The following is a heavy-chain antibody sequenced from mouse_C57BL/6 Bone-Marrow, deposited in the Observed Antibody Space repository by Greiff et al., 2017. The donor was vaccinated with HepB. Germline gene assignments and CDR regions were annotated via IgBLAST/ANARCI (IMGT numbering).Heavy chain of an antibody. CDR3: AVYDYDYFDY. CDR1: GYTFTSYT. J-gene: IGHJ2*01. V-gene: IGHV1-4*01. D-gene: IGHD2-4*01. CDR2: INPSSGYT. Sequence: VQLQQSGAELARPGASVKMSCKASGYTFTSYTMHWVKQRPGQGLEWIGYINPSSGYTKYNQKFKDKATLTADKSSSTAYMQLSSLTSEDSAVYDCAVYDYDYFDYWGQGTTLTVSS.